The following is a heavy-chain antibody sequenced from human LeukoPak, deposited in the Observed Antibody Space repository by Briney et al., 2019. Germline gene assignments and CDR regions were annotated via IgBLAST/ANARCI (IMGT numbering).Heavy chain of an antibody. CDR2: VSGSGTIT. J-gene: IGHJ4*02. D-gene: IGHD3-9*01. Sequence: RGSLRLSCAASGFTFSSYAMNWVRQAPGKGLEWVSTVSGSGTITYYAGSVKGRFTISRDNPKNTLYLQMNSLRAEDTAVYYCAKADSYYDLLTCFDFWGQGTLVTVSS. V-gene: IGHV3-23*01. CDR3: AKADSYYDLLTCFDF. CDR1: GFTFSSYA.